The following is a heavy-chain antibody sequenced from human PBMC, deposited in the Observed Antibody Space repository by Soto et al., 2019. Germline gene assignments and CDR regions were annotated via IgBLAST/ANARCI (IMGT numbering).Heavy chain of an antibody. V-gene: IGHV5-51*01. D-gene: IGHD5-12*01. CDR2: IYPGDSDT. CDR3: ARRDASCYEHFDI. CDR1: WGKFVSHW. J-gene: IGHJ4*02. Sequence: KNSKRGAWGKFVSHWSGWVRKRNGKGVGWMGLIYPGDSDTSYSPSFRGQVTTSADKSIGTAYLQCSSLRASDTAMYFCARRDASCYEHFDISGQGTQGTGPS.